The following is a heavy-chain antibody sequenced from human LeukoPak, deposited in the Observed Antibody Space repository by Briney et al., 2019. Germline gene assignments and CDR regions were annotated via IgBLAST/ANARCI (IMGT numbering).Heavy chain of an antibody. CDR1: GDSVSSNSVT. D-gene: IGHD2-2*01. CDR3: ARRLTQYDCFDP. V-gene: IGHV6-1*01. J-gene: IGHJ5*02. Sequence: SQTLPLTCAISGDSVSSNSVTWNWIRQSPSRGLEWLGRTYYRSTWYNDYAVSVRGRITVNPDTSKNQFSLHLNSETPEDTAVYYCARRLTQYDCFDPWGQGILVTVSS. CDR2: TYYRSTWYN.